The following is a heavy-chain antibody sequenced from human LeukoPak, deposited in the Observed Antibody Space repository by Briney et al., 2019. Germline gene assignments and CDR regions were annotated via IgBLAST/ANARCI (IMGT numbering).Heavy chain of an antibody. Sequence: SETLSLTCTVSGGSISSSGYYWGWIRQPPGKGLEWIGNIHHSGSTYYNPSLKSRVTISVDTSKNQLSLNLSSVTAADTAVYYCARVAAGIGFFQHWGQGTLVTVSS. J-gene: IGHJ1*01. CDR2: IHHSGST. CDR3: ARVAAGIGFFQH. CDR1: GGSISSSGYY. V-gene: IGHV4-39*07. D-gene: IGHD6-13*01.